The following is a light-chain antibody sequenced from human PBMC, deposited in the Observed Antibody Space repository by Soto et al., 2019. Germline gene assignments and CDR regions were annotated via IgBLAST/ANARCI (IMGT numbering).Light chain of an antibody. CDR3: AIWDDSVDGWV. J-gene: IGLJ3*02. CDR1: NVGNKP. V-gene: IGLV1-36*01. Sequence: QSVLTQPRSVSEAPGQRVTISCSGSNVGNKPVNWYQQLPGKAPKLLLYYDDMLSSGVSDRFSGSKSGTSASLAISGLQNDDEGDYYCAIWDDSVDGWVFGGGTKVTVL. CDR2: YDD.